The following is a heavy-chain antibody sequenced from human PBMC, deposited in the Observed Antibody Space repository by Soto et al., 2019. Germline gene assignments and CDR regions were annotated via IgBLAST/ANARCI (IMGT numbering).Heavy chain of an antibody. CDR3: AADATAWQQMVPSDY. CDR2: IAVGSGYT. J-gene: IGHJ4*02. V-gene: IGHV1-58*01. Sequence: ASVKVSCKASGFTFTSSAFQWVRQTRGQRLEWIGWIAVGSGYTNYAQRFQDRVTLTRDMSTATTYMELSRLTSEDTAIYYCAADATAWQQMVPSDYWGQGTLVTVSS. D-gene: IGHD2-8*01. CDR1: GFTFTSSA.